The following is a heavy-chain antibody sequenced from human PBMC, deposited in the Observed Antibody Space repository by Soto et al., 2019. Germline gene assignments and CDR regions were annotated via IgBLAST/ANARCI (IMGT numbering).Heavy chain of an antibody. Sequence: SETLSLTCTVSGGSISSYYWSWIRQPPGKGLEWIGYIYCSGSTNYNPSLKSRVTISVDTSKNQFSLKLSSVTAADTAVYYCAITNSSSWNYYYYYYMDVWGKGTTVTVSS. CDR1: GGSISSYY. CDR2: IYCSGST. D-gene: IGHD6-13*01. CDR3: AITNSSSWNYYYYYYMDV. V-gene: IGHV4-59*01. J-gene: IGHJ6*03.